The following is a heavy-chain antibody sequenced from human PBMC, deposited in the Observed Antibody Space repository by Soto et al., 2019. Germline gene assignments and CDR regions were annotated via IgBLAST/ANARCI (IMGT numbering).Heavy chain of an antibody. CDR3: ARGYCSGGSCSPFDY. CDR2: IYYSGST. J-gene: IGHJ4*02. D-gene: IGHD2-15*01. Sequence: PSETLSLTCTVSGGSISSSSYYWGWIRQPPGKGLEWIGSIYYSGSTYYNPSLKSRVTISVDTSKNQFSLKLSSVTAADTAVYYCARGYCSGGSCSPFDYWGQGTLVTVS. CDR1: GGSISSSSYY. V-gene: IGHV4-39*01.